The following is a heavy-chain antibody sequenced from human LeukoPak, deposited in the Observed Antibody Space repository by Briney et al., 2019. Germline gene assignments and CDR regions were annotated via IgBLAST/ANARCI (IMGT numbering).Heavy chain of an antibody. CDR3: AKAMSTYGSGSHPFDY. CDR2: ISWNSGSI. V-gene: IGHV3-9*01. Sequence: GGSLRLSCAASGFTFDDYALHWVRQAPGKGLEWVSGISWNSGSIGYADSVKGRFTISRDNAKNSLYLQMNSLRAADTALYYCAKAMSTYGSGSHPFDYWGQGTLVTVSS. J-gene: IGHJ4*02. D-gene: IGHD3-10*01. CDR1: GFTFDDYA.